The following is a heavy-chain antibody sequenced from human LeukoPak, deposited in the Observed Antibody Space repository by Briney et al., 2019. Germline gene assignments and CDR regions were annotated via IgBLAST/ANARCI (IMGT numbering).Heavy chain of an antibody. CDR2: ITSSGGST. CDR3: AKDRGDCYDY. Sequence: GGSLRLSCAASQFIFSTYAMSWVRQAPGKGLEWVSGITSSGGSTYYADSVRGRFTISRDNSKNTLYLQMNSLRVEDTAVYYCAKDRGDCYDYWGQGALVTVSS. D-gene: IGHD2-21*01. J-gene: IGHJ4*02. CDR1: QFIFSTYA. V-gene: IGHV3-23*01.